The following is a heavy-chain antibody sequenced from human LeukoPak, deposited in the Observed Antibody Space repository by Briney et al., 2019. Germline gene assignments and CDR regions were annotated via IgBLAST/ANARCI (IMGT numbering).Heavy chain of an antibody. Sequence: GGSLRLSCAASGFTFSSYWMSWVRQAPGKGLEWVANIKQDGSEKYYVDSVKGRFTISRDNAKNSLYLQMNSLRAEDTAVYYCARDGEYYDFWSGYSVDYWGQETLVTVSS. J-gene: IGHJ4*02. CDR3: ARDGEYYDFWSGYSVDY. CDR2: IKQDGSEK. V-gene: IGHV3-7*01. D-gene: IGHD3-3*01. CDR1: GFTFSSYW.